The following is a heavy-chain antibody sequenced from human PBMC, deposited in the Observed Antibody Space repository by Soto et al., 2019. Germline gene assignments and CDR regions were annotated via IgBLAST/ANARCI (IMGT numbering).Heavy chain of an antibody. V-gene: IGHV5-51*01. J-gene: IGHJ4*02. Sequence: PGESLKISCKASGYSFTNYGCAWVRQMPGKGLEWVGIIYPGDSDARYSPSCQGQVTISVDKSINTAYLQWSSLKASDTAMYYCARHFDDYLDYWGRGTLGTVSS. D-gene: IGHD3-9*01. CDR2: IYPGDSDA. CDR3: ARHFDDYLDY. CDR1: GYSFTNYG.